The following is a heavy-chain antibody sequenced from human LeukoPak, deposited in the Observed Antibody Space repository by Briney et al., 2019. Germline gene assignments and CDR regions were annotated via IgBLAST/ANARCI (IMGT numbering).Heavy chain of an antibody. J-gene: IGHJ3*02. CDR2: INPSGGST. V-gene: IGHV1-46*01. CDR1: GYTFTSYY. Sequence: GASVKVSCKASGYTFTSYYMHWVRLAPGQGLEWMGIINPSGGSTSYAQKFQGRVTMTRDMSTSTVYMELSSLRSEDTAVYYCARDRYCGGDCYMYAFDIWGQGTMVTVSS. CDR3: ARDRYCGGDCYMYAFDI. D-gene: IGHD2-21*02.